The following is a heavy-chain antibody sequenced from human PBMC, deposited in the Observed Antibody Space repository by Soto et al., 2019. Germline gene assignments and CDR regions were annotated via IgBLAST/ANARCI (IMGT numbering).Heavy chain of an antibody. Sequence: QVKLVESGGGVVQPGRSLRLSCAASGFTFSAYGMHWVRQAPGKGLEWVAVVSYDESNKYYGDSVRGRFTISRDNSKNTLYLQMNSLRDEDTAVYYCAKVLSESSLQYMDVWGKGTTVTVS. D-gene: IGHD3-22*01. V-gene: IGHV3-30*18. J-gene: IGHJ6*03. CDR2: VSYDESNK. CDR3: AKVLSESSLQYMDV. CDR1: GFTFSAYG.